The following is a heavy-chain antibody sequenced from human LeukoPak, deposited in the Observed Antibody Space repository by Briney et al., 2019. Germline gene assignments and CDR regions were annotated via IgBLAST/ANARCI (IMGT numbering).Heavy chain of an antibody. V-gene: IGHV3-74*01. Sequence: GGSLRLSCAASALTFSTYWMRWVRQAPGKGLVWVSRIKSDGSTNYADSVKGRFTISRDNAKNTVSLQMNSLRPEDTGVYYCARAPSEIGGYYPEYFRHWGQGTLVTVSS. CDR1: ALTFSTYW. CDR3: ARAPSEIGGYYPEYFRH. CDR2: IKSDGST. D-gene: IGHD3-22*01. J-gene: IGHJ1*01.